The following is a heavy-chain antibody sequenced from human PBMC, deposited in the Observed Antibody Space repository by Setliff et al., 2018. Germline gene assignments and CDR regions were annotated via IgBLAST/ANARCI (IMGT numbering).Heavy chain of an antibody. D-gene: IGHD6-19*01. J-gene: IGHJ6*03. Sequence: SETLSLTCTVSGGSISSYYWSWIRQPPGKGLEWIGYIYYSGSTNYNPSLKSRVTISVDTSKNQFSLKLSSVTAADTAVYYCARLSGGPYSSGWYRAVGCMDVWGKGTTVTVSS. CDR1: GGSISSYY. CDR2: IYYSGST. CDR3: ARLSGGPYSSGWYRAVGCMDV. V-gene: IGHV4-59*08.